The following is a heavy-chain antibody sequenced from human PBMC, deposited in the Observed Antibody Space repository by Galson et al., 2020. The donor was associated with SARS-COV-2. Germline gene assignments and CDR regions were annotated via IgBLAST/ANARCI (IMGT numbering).Heavy chain of an antibody. CDR3: ARGPYSGYTSDYYYYMDV. D-gene: IGHD5-12*01. CDR1: GGTFRSYA. V-gene: IGHV1-69*05. CDR2: IIPIFGTA. Sequence: ASVKVSCKASGGTFRSYAVSWVRQAPGQGLEWMGGIIPIFGTANYAQKFQGRVTITTDGSTSTAYMDLSSLRSEDTAVYYCARGPYSGYTSDYYYYMDVWGKGTTVTVSS. J-gene: IGHJ6*03.